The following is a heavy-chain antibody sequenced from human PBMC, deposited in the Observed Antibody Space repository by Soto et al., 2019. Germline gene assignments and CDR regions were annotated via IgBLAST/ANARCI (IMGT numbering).Heavy chain of an antibody. CDR3: ARSFMVPVDFFGY. CDR2: IYYSGST. Sequence: SETLSLTCSVSNGALSSNYWSWIRQSPWKGMGWIGNIYYSGSTNYNPSLKSRVTMSVDTSKNQFTLKLSSVTAADTGVYFCARSFMVPVDFFGYGGQGTPVAVSS. D-gene: IGHD2-8*01. CDR1: NGALSSNY. J-gene: IGHJ4*02. V-gene: IGHV4-59*01.